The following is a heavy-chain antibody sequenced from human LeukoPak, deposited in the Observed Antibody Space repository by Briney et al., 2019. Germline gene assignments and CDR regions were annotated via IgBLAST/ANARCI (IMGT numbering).Heavy chain of an antibody. CDR2: ISSSSSYI. Sequence: GGSLRLSCAASGFTFSSYSMNWVRQAPGKGLEWVSSISSSSSYIYYADSVKGRFTISRDNAKNSLYLQMNSLRAEDTAVYYCAREGETTVTPFDYWGQGTLVTVSS. D-gene: IGHD4-17*01. CDR1: GFTFSSYS. J-gene: IGHJ4*02. CDR3: AREGETTVTPFDY. V-gene: IGHV3-21*01.